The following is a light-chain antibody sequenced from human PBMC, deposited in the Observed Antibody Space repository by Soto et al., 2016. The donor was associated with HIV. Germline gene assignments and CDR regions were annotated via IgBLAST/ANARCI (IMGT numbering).Light chain of an antibody. CDR3: NSRDSSGDPYVV. CDR2: GRN. CDR1: SLRNYY. V-gene: IGLV3-19*01. Sequence: SFELTQDPAVSVALGQTVRITCQGESLRNYYASWFRQKPGEAPALVIYGRNNRPSGIPDRFSGSSSGNTASLTITGAQAEDEAVYYCNSRDSSGDPYVVFGGRDQADRP. J-gene: IGLJ2*01.